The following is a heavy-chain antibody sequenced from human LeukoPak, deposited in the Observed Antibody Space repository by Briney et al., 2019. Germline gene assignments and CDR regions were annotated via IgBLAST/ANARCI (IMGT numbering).Heavy chain of an antibody. CDR1: GGSISSSSYY. Sequence: SETLSLTCTVSGGSISSSSYYWGWIRQPPGKGLEWIGSIYYSGSTYYNPSLKSRVTISVDTSKNQFSLKLSSVTAADTAVYYCARAMTPSFFDYWGQGTLVTVSS. CDR3: ARAMTPSFFDY. J-gene: IGHJ4*02. CDR2: IYYSGST. D-gene: IGHD2-15*01. V-gene: IGHV4-39*07.